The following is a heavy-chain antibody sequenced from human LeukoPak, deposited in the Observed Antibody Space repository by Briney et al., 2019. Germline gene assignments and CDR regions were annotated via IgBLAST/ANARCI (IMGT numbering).Heavy chain of an antibody. J-gene: IGHJ6*03. CDR2: ISAYNGNT. D-gene: IGHD3-22*01. V-gene: IGHV1-18*01. CDR3: ARVADSSGYYYDYYYYMDV. CDR1: GYTFTSYG. Sequence: ASVKVSCKASGYTFTSYGISWVRQAPGQGLEWMGWISAYNGNTNYAQKLQGRVTMTTDTSTSTAYMELRSLRSDDTAVYYCARVADSSGYYYDYYYYMDVWGKGTTVTDSS.